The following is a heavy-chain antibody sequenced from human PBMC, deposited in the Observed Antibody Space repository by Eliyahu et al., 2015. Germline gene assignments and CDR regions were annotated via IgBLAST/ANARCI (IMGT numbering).Heavy chain of an antibody. CDR1: GGXISSRSYY. Sequence: QLQLQESGPGLVKPSETLSXTCTVXGGXISSRSYYWSWIRQPPGKGLEYVGTIYYNGNTYYNPSLKSRVTISVDTSKNQFSLKLASVTAADTAVYYCASTHYYDNSGYERPYFDYWGQGTLVTVSS. D-gene: IGHD3-22*01. CDR2: IYYNGNT. V-gene: IGHV4-39*01. CDR3: ASTHYYDNSGYERPYFDY. J-gene: IGHJ4*02.